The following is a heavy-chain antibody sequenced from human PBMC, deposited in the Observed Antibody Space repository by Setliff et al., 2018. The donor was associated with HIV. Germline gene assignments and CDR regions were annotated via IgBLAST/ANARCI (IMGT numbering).Heavy chain of an antibody. V-gene: IGHV4-4*02. CDR3: ARSGLLSEVYQLDY. CDR1: GGSISSGDW. Sequence: PSETLSLTCAVSGGSISSGDWWTWVRQPPGKGLEWIGEISQSGSTNYNPSLKSRVSMSVDNSKNHFSLRLNSVTPADTAVYYCARSGLLSEVYQLDYWGQGTLVTVSS. J-gene: IGHJ4*02. D-gene: IGHD6-13*01. CDR2: ISQSGST.